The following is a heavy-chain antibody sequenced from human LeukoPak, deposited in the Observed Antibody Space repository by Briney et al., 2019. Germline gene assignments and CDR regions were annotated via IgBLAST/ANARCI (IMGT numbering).Heavy chain of an antibody. D-gene: IGHD1-26*01. CDR1: GYTFTSYG. CDR2: ISAYNGNT. CDR3: ARATRELLRWYDAFDI. J-gene: IGHJ3*02. V-gene: IGHV1-18*01. Sequence: GASVKVSCKASGYTFTSYGISWVRQAPGQGLEWMGWISAYNGNTNYAQKLQGRVTMTTDTSTSTAYMELRSLRSDDTAVYYCARATRELLRWYDAFDIWGQGTMVTVSS.